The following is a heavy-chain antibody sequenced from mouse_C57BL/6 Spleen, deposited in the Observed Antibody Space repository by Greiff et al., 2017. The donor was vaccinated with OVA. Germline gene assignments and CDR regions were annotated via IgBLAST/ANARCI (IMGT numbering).Heavy chain of an antibody. CDR3: ARDLRYYGSKSGGAMDY. D-gene: IGHD1-1*01. CDR2: ISDGGSYT. CDR1: GFTFSSYA. Sequence: EVKLEESGGGLVKPGGSLKLSCAASGFTFSSYAMSWVRQTPEKRLEWVATISDGGSYTYYPDNVKGRFTISRDNAKNNLYLQMSHLKSEDTAMYYCARDLRYYGSKSGGAMDYWGQGTSVTVSS. V-gene: IGHV5-4*01. J-gene: IGHJ4*01.